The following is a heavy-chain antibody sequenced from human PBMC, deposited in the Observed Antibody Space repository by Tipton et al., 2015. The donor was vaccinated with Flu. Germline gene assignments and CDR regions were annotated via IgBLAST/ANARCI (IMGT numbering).Heavy chain of an antibody. J-gene: IGHJ4*02. CDR2: IHSNGAT. Sequence: TLSLTCDVSGYSISTDYDWGWIRQPPEKGLEWIGSIHSNGATYYNPPLKSRVTMSVDTSRNQFSLQLTSVTAADTAIYYCARGRGYGYGIDIWGQGTLVTVSS. D-gene: IGHD5-18*01. V-gene: IGHV4-38-2*01. CDR1: GYSISTDYD. CDR3: ARGRGYGYGIDI.